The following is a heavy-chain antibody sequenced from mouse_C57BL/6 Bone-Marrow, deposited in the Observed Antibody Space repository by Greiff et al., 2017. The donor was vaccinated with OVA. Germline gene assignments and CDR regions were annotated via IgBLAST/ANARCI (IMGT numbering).Heavy chain of an antibody. CDR1: GFSLTSYG. Sequence: VKLMESGPGLVAPSQSLSITCTVSGFSLTSYGVHWVRQPPGKGLEWLVVIWSDGSTTYNSALKSRLSISKDNSKSQVFIKMNSLQTDDTAMYYWARHGGTGTGIDYWGQGTTLTVSS. CDR2: IWSDGST. V-gene: IGHV2-6-1*01. J-gene: IGHJ2*01. D-gene: IGHD4-1*01. CDR3: ARHGGTGTGIDY.